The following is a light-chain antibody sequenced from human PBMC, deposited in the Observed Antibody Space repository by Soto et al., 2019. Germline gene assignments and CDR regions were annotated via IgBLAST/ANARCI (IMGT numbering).Light chain of an antibody. CDR3: LQDHNYPLT. CDR1: QGIGND. CDR2: AAA. Sequence: IQMAQSPSSLSASVGDRVTITCRASQGIGNDVGWFQQKPGKAPKLLIYAAATLQSGVPSRFSGSRSGTDFTLTISSLQPEDFATYYCLQDHNYPLTFGGGTQVEIK. V-gene: IGKV1-6*02. J-gene: IGKJ4*01.